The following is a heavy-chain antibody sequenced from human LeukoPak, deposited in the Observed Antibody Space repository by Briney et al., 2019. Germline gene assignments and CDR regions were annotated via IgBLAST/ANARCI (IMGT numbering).Heavy chain of an antibody. D-gene: IGHD3-3*01. Sequence: GESLKISCKGSGYSFSSYVMSWVRQAPGKGLEWVSTISGSGGSTYYADSVKGRFTISRDNPKNTLSLQMNSLRAEDTAVYYCAQGSAYADFWGQGTLVTVSS. J-gene: IGHJ4*02. CDR3: AQGSAYADF. V-gene: IGHV3-23*01. CDR1: GYSFSSYV. CDR2: ISGSGGST.